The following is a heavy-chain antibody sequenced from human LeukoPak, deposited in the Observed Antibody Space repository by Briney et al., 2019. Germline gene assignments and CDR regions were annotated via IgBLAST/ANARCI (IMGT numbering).Heavy chain of an antibody. CDR1: GFTFSSYA. V-gene: IGHV3-30-3*01. D-gene: IGHD1-26*01. Sequence: PGGSLRLSCAASGFTFSSYAMHWVRQAPGKGLEWVAVISYDGNNKYYADSVKGRFTISRDNAKNSLYLQMNSLRAEDTAVYYCARDRGAHLVGIDYWGQGTLVTVSS. CDR2: ISYDGNNK. CDR3: ARDRGAHLVGIDY. J-gene: IGHJ4*02.